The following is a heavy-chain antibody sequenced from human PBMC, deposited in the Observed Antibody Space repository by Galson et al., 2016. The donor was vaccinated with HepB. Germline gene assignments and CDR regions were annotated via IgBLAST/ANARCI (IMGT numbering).Heavy chain of an antibody. Sequence: SETLSLTCTVSGGSISSYYWSWIRKPPGKGLEWIGFIYYNGSTNYNPSLQSRVTISVDTSKNQFSLKLRSVTAADTAIYYCARHGWGGFLECFKYWGPGTLVTVSS. CDR2: IYYNGST. CDR3: ARHGWGGFLECFKY. CDR1: GGSISSYY. D-gene: IGHD3-3*01. V-gene: IGHV4-59*08. J-gene: IGHJ4*02.